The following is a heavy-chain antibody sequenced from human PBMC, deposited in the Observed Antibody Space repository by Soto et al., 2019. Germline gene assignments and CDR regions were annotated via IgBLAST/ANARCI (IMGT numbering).Heavy chain of an antibody. D-gene: IGHD2-21*02. Sequence: EVQLLESGGGLVQPGGSLRLSCAASGFTFGNYGMNWVRQAPGKGLEWVSGISGGGGSTYYADSVKGRFTVSRDPSKSKVFLEMNSLRAEDTAVYYCAKGFIVVVTVIRPDYAFDVWGHGTLVTVSS. CDR1: GFTFGNYG. CDR2: ISGGGGST. V-gene: IGHV3-23*01. CDR3: AKGFIVVVTVIRPDYAFDV. J-gene: IGHJ3*01.